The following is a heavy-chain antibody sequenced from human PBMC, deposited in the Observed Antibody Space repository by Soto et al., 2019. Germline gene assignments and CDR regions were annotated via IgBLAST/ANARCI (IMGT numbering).Heavy chain of an antibody. CDR1: GFTFSSYS. J-gene: IGHJ4*02. D-gene: IGHD3-10*01. CDR3: ARDGLRFGEQDD. Sequence: PXGSLRLSLAASGFTFSSYSMSWVRQAPGKGLEWVANIKQDGSEKYYVDSVKGRFTISRDNAKNSLYLQMNSLRAEDTAVYYCARDGLRFGEQDDWGQGTLVTVSS. CDR2: IKQDGSEK. V-gene: IGHV3-7*03.